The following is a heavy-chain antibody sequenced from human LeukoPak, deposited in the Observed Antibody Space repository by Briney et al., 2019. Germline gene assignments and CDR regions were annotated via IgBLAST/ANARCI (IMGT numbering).Heavy chain of an antibody. V-gene: IGHV3-73*01. CDR1: GFTFSGSA. J-gene: IGHJ6*03. CDR3: TRRDYYMDV. Sequence: GGSLKLSCAASGFTFSGSAMPWVRQASGKGLEWVGRIRSKANSYATAYAASVKGRFSISRDDSKNTAYLQMNSLKTEDTAVYYCTRRDYYMDVWGKGTTVTVSS. CDR2: IRSKANSYAT.